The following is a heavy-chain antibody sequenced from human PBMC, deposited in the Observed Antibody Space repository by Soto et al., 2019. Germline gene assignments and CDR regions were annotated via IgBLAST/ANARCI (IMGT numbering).Heavy chain of an antibody. J-gene: IGHJ6*02. V-gene: IGHV3-23*01. CDR1: GFTSSSYA. CDR3: AKGGSSGPYYYYGMDV. Sequence: PGGSLRLSCAASGFTSSSYAMSWVRQAPGKGLEWVSAISGSGGSTYYADSVKGRFTISRDNSKNTLYLQMNSLRAEDTAVYYCAKGGSSGPYYYYGMDVWGQGTTVTVSS. D-gene: IGHD3-22*01. CDR2: ISGSGGST.